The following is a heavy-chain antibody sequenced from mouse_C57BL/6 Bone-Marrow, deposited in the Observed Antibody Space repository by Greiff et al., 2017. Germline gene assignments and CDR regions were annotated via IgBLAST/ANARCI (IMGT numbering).Heavy chain of an antibody. D-gene: IGHD2-4*01. CDR3: ARETGYDFYWYFDV. Sequence: EVQGVESGPGLVKPSQSLSLTCTVTGYSITSGYDWHWIRHFPGNKLEWMGYISYSGSTNYNPSLKSRISITHDTSKNHFFLKLNSVTTEDTATYYCARETGYDFYWYFDVWGTGTTVTVSS. CDR1: GYSITSGYD. CDR2: ISYSGST. V-gene: IGHV3-1*01. J-gene: IGHJ1*03.